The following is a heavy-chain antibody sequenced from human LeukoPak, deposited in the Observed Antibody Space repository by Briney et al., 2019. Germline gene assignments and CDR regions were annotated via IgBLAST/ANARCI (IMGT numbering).Heavy chain of an antibody. Sequence: GGSLRLSCAASGFTFSGSAMHWVRQASGKGLEWVGRIRSKANSYATAYAASVKGRFTISRDDSKNTAYLQMNSLKTEDTAVYYCTRLTGGADFWSGFSNDYWGQGTLVTVSS. CDR2: IRSKANSYAT. CDR3: TRLTGGADFWSGFSNDY. V-gene: IGHV3-73*01. D-gene: IGHD3-3*01. CDR1: GFTFSGSA. J-gene: IGHJ4*02.